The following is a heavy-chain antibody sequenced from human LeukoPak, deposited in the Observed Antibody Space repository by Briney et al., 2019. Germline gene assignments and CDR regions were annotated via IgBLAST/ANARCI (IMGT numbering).Heavy chain of an antibody. Sequence: GRSLRLSCRGSGFTFGDYSMTWVRQAPGKGLEWVGFIRGEAYGGITQYAASVKDRFIITRDDSETIAYLQMNSPKTEDTAVYYCGRSAGGYSGVWYLNYYYGMDVWGQGTTVTVSS. J-gene: IGHJ6*02. CDR1: GFTFGDYS. CDR2: IRGEAYGGIT. CDR3: GRSAGGYSGVWYLNYYYGMDV. V-gene: IGHV3-49*04. D-gene: IGHD6-19*01.